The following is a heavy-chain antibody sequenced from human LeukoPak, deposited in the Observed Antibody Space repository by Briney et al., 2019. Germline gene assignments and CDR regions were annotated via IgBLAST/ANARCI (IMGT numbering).Heavy chain of an antibody. J-gene: IGHJ5*02. D-gene: IGHD3-22*01. Sequence: SETLSLTCSVSGDSISSFYWNWIRQSPGRGLEWIGNIHYSGSSIYNPSLRSRVTMSIDTSKKQFFLKLRSVTAADTAVYYCARMRTYYYDSSGYYSGPMFDPWGQGTLVTVSS. CDR2: IHYSGSS. V-gene: IGHV4-59*08. CDR1: GDSISSFY. CDR3: ARMRTYYYDSSGYYSGPMFDP.